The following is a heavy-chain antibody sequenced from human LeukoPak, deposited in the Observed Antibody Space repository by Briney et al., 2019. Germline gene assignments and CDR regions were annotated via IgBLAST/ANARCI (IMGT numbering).Heavy chain of an antibody. J-gene: IGHJ3*02. CDR2: SHYSGET. D-gene: IGHD1-14*01. V-gene: IGHV4-59*08. CDR3: ARQPGGTAAFDI. Sequence: SETLSLTCTVSGASMTDYYWSWIRQPPGKGLEWIAYSHYSGETKYNPSLKSRITISVDTSKNQFSLKLSSVTAADTAVYFCARQPGGTAAFDIWGQGTTVSVSA. CDR1: GASMTDYY.